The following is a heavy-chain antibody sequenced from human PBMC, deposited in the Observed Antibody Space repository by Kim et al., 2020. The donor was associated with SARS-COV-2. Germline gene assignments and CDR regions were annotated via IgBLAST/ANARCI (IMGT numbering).Heavy chain of an antibody. CDR2: IYYSGST. CDR3: ARHGSVWFGELSHYYYYGMDV. D-gene: IGHD3-10*01. V-gene: IGHV4-39*01. J-gene: IGHJ6*02. CDR1: GGSISSSSYY. Sequence: SETLSLTCTVSGGSISSSSYYWGWIRQPPGKGREWIGSIYYSGSTYYNPSLKSRVTISVDTSKNQFSPKLSPVTAADTAVYYCARHGSVWFGELSHYYYYGMDVWGRGTTVTVSS.